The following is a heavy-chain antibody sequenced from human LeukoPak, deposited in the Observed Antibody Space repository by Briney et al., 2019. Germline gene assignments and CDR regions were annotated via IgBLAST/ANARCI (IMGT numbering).Heavy chain of an antibody. V-gene: IGHV1-69*05. Sequence: SVKVSCKASGGTFSSYAISWVRQAPGQGLEWMGGIIPIFGTANYAQKFQGRVTITTDESTSTAYMELSSLRSEDTAVYYCARVHEATTGPFDYWGQGTLVTVSS. D-gene: IGHD1-1*01. J-gene: IGHJ4*02. CDR2: IIPIFGTA. CDR3: ARVHEATTGPFDY. CDR1: GGTFSSYA.